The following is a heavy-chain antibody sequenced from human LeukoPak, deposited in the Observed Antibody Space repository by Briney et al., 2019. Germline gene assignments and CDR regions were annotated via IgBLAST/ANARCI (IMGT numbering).Heavy chain of an antibody. CDR1: GGSISSSSYY. V-gene: IGHV4-39*01. Sequence: SETLSLTCTVSGGSISSSSYYWGWIRQPPGKGLEWIGSIYYGGRTYYNPSLKGRVTISVDTSKNHFALRLSSVTAADTAVYYCARTKLNRGYYYYYYMYVWGKGTTVTVSS. CDR2: IYYGGRT. CDR3: ARTKLNRGYYYYYYMYV. D-gene: IGHD1-14*01. J-gene: IGHJ6*03.